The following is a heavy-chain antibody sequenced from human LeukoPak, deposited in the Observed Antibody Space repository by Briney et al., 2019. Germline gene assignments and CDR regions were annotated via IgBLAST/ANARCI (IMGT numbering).Heavy chain of an antibody. V-gene: IGHV3-74*01. CDR2: INSDGTST. CDR3: AREKWFRELSNLDY. D-gene: IGHD3-10*01. Sequence: GGSLRLSCAASGFTFSYYWMYWVRQAPGKGLVWVSLINSDGTSTNYADSVKGRFTISRDNAKNTLYLQLNSLRAEDTAVYYCAREKWFRELSNLDYWGQGTLVTVSS. J-gene: IGHJ4*02. CDR1: GFTFSYYW.